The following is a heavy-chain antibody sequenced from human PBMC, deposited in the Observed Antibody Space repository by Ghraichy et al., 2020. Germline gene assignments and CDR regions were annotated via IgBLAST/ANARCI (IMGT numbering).Heavy chain of an antibody. CDR2: IIPILGIA. D-gene: IGHD4-23*01. V-gene: IGHV1-69*04. CDR3: ARMTTVAYYYYGMDV. Sequence: SVKVSCKASGGTFSSYAISWVRQAPGQGLEWMGRIIPILGIANYAQKFQGRVTITADKSTSTAYMELSSLRSEDTAVYYCARMTTVAYYYYGMDVWGQGTTVTVSS. J-gene: IGHJ6*02. CDR1: GGTFSSYA.